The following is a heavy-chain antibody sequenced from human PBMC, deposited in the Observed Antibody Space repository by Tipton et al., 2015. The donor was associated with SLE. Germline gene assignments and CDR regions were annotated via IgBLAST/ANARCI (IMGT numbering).Heavy chain of an antibody. CDR3: ARKEIQSWFDP. CDR2: INYSGST. J-gene: IGHJ5*02. D-gene: IGHD5-18*01. CDR1: GGSIRGHY. V-gene: IGHV4-59*11. Sequence: TLSLTCSVSGGSIRGHYWNWVRQPPGKGLEWIGNINYSGSTKYNPSLKSRVTISVDTSKNQFSLKLSSVTAADTAVYYCARKEIQSWFDPWGQGTLVTVSS.